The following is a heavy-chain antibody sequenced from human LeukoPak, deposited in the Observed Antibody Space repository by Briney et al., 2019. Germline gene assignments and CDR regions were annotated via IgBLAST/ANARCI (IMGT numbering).Heavy chain of an antibody. Sequence: GGSLRLSCAASGFTFSSYWMHWVRQAPGKGLVWVSRINSDGSSTSYADSVKGRFTISRDNAKNTLYLQMNSLGAEDTAVYYCARGGRWLQLPYYYYYYYMDVWGKGTTVTVSS. V-gene: IGHV3-74*01. CDR2: INSDGSST. CDR3: ARGGRWLQLPYYYYYYYMDV. D-gene: IGHD5-24*01. J-gene: IGHJ6*03. CDR1: GFTFSSYW.